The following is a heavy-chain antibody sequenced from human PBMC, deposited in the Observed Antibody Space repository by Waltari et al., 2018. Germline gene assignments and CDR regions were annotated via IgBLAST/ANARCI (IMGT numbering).Heavy chain of an antibody. CDR3: ARGGVVTKSTFDY. J-gene: IGHJ4*02. CDR2: INAGNGNT. Sequence: QVQLVQSGAEVKKPGASVKVSYKASGYTFTSYAMHWVRQAPGQRLEWMGWINAGNGNTKYSQEFQGRVTITRDTSASTAYMELSSLRSEDMAVYYCARGGVVTKSTFDYWGQGTLVTVSS. CDR1: GYTFTSYA. D-gene: IGHD3-3*01. V-gene: IGHV1-3*03.